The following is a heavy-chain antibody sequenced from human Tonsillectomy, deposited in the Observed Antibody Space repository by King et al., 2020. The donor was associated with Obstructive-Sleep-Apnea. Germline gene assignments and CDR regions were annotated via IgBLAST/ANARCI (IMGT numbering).Heavy chain of an antibody. CDR3: ARTSGYDYYFDY. CDR1: GYTFTGYY. CDR2: IDPYSGDT. V-gene: IGHV1-2*02. Sequence: QLVQSGAEVKKPGASVKVSCKPSGYTFTGYYMHWVRQAPGQGLEWMGWIDPYSGDTNYAQKFQGRVTMTRDTSISTAYMELSRLRSDDTAVYYCARTSGYDYYFDYWGQGTLVTVAS. J-gene: IGHJ4*02. D-gene: IGHD5-12*01.